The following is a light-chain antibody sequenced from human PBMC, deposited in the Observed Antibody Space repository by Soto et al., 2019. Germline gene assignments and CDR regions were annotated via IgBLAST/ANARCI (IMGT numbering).Light chain of an antibody. CDR1: QSVSRY. CDR3: QQYGSSGT. CDR2: GAS. J-gene: IGKJ1*01. V-gene: IGKV3-20*01. Sequence: EIVLTQSPATLSLSPGERATLSCRASQSVSRYLAWYQHKVGQAPRLLIYGASSRATGIPDRFSGSGSGTDFTLTISRLEPEDFAVYYCQQYGSSGTFGQGTKVDIK.